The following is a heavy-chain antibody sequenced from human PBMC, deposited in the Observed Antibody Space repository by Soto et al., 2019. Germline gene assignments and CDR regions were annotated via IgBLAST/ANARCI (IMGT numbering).Heavy chain of an antibody. J-gene: IGHJ6*02. D-gene: IGHD1-26*01. CDR2: INPHGGNT. V-gene: IGHV1-46*02. CDR1: RCTFNNFY. Sequence: SVTVSRKASRCTFNNFYIHLLRQAPAHGSEWMGIINPHGGNTNYPQKLQGKVTMTRHTSHSTAHMAPITPGSDDTAVYYCARSQVGRALDVWGPGTTVTVSS. CDR3: ARSQVGRALDV.